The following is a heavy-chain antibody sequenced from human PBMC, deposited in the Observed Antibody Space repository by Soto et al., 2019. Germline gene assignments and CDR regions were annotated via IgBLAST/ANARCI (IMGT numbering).Heavy chain of an antibody. Sequence: ETLSLTCTVSGGSISSYYWSWIRQPPGKGLEWIGYIYYSGSTNYNPSLKSRVTISVDTSKNQFSLKLSSVTAADTAVYYCARKYYYYYMDVWGKGTTVTVSS. J-gene: IGHJ6*03. CDR2: IYYSGST. CDR3: ARKYYYYYMDV. CDR1: GGSISSYY. V-gene: IGHV4-59*01.